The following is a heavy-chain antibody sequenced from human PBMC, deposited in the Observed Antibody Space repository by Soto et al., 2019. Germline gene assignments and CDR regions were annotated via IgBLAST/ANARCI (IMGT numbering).Heavy chain of an antibody. CDR3: DRDRWGTHDY. Sequence: EVQLVEPGGGLVQPGGSLRLSCAASGFTFSSYWMSWVRQAPGKGLEWVANIKQDGSEKYNVDSAKGRFTISRDNAKNSLYLQMNSLRAEDTAVYYGDRDRWGTHDYWGQGTLVTVSS. J-gene: IGHJ4*02. D-gene: IGHD1-7*01. CDR2: IKQDGSEK. V-gene: IGHV3-7*01. CDR1: GFTFSSYW.